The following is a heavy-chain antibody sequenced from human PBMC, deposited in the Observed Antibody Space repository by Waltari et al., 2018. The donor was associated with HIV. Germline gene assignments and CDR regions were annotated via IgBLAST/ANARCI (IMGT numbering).Heavy chain of an antibody. CDR3: AKVNPPPDLWSGLYAFDI. V-gene: IGHV1-2*02. CDR2: INPNSGGT. Sequence: QVQLVQAGAEVKKPGASVKVSCKASGYTVTDYYMHWVRQAPGQGLEWMGWINPNSGGTNYAQKFQGRVTMTRDTSISTAYMELSRLRSDDTAVYYCAKVNPPPDLWSGLYAFDIWGQGTMVSVSS. CDR1: GYTVTDYY. J-gene: IGHJ3*02. D-gene: IGHD3-3*01.